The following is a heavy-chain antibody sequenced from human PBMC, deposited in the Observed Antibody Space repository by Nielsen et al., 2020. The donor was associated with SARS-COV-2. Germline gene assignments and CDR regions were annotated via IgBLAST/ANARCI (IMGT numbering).Heavy chain of an antibody. J-gene: IGHJ6*02. Sequence: SETLSLTCTVSGGSISSYYWSWIRQPPGKGLEWIGYIYYSGSTNYNPSLKSRVTISVDTSKNQFSLKLNSVTAADTAVYYCARADATAPYYYYGMDVWGQGTTVTVSS. D-gene: IGHD5-18*01. CDR2: IYYSGST. V-gene: IGHV4-59*13. CDR3: ARADATAPYYYYGMDV. CDR1: GGSISSYY.